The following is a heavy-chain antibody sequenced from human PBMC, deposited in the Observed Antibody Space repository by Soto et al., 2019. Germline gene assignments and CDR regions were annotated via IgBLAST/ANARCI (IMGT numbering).Heavy chain of an antibody. D-gene: IGHD6-13*01. CDR1: GFTFSSYW. CDR2: INRDGSST. CDR3: ARIAAAGTNFDY. V-gene: IGHV3-74*01. J-gene: IGHJ4*02. Sequence: GGSLRLSCAASGFTFSSYWMHWVRQAPGKGLVWVSRINRDGSSTSYADSVKGRVTISRDTAKNTLYLQMNSLRAEDTAVYYCARIAAAGTNFDYWGQGTLVTVSS.